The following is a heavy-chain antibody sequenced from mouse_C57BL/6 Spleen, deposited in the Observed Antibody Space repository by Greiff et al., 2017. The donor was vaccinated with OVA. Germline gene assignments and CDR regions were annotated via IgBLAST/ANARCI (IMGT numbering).Heavy chain of an antibody. Sequence: VQLQQSGPELVKPGASVKISCKASGYAFSSSWMNWVKQRPGKGLEWIGRIYPGDGDTNYNGKFKGKATLTADKSSSTAYMQLSSLTSEDSAVYFCAREAQALDYWGQGTTLTVSS. CDR2: IYPGDGDT. D-gene: IGHD3-2*02. J-gene: IGHJ2*01. CDR3: AREAQALDY. V-gene: IGHV1-82*01. CDR1: GYAFSSSW.